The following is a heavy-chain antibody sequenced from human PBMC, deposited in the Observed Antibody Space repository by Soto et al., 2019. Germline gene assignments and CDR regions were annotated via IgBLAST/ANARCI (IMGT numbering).Heavy chain of an antibody. CDR1: GFTFSSYG. J-gene: IGHJ4*02. D-gene: IGHD6-13*01. CDR2: ISYDGSNK. V-gene: IGHV3-30*18. CDR3: AKDGAAAGDIDY. Sequence: QVQLVESGGGVVQPGRSLRLSCAASGFTFSSYGMHWVRQAPGKGLEWVAVISYDGSNKYYADSVKGRFTISRDNSKNTLYLQRNSLRAEDTAVYYCAKDGAAAGDIDYWGQGTLVTVSS.